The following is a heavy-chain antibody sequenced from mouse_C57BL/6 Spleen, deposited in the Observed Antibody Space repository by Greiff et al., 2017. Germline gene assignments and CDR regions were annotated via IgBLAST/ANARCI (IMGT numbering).Heavy chain of an antibody. J-gene: IGHJ4*01. CDR2: INPNNGGT. CDR1: GYTFTDYN. D-gene: IGHD2-1*01. Sequence: VQLKESGPELVKPGASVKMSCKASGYTFTDYNMHWVKQSHGKSLEWIGYINPNNGGTSYNQKFKGKATLTVNKSSSTAYMELRSLTSEDSAVYYCARYRNYVTYYAMDYWGQGTSVTVSS. CDR3: ARYRNYVTYYAMDY. V-gene: IGHV1-22*01.